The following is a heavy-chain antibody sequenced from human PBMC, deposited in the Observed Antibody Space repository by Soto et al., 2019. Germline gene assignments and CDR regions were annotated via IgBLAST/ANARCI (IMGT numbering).Heavy chain of an antibody. CDR2: ISSSGSTI. D-gene: IGHD2-15*01. CDR1: GFTFSDYY. J-gene: IGHJ6*03. V-gene: IGHV3-11*01. Sequence: GGSLRLSCAASGFTFSDYYMSWIRQAPGKGLEWVSYISSSGSTIYYADSVKGRFTISRDNAKDSLYLQVNSLRAEDTAVYYCARDAGALLLDGYYYYMDVWGKGTTVTVSS. CDR3: ARDAGALLLDGYYYYMDV.